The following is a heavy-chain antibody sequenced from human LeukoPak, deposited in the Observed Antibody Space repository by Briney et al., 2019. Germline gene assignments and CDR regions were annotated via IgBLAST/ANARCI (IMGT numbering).Heavy chain of an antibody. J-gene: IGHJ6*03. CDR2: INPNSGGT. Sequence: ASVKVSCKASGYTFTGYYMHWVRQAPGQGLEWMGWINPNSGGTNYAQKFQGRVTMTRDTSISTAYMELSRLRSDDTAVYYCAPHCSSTSCYPPYYYYMDVWGKGTTVTVSS. CDR3: APHCSSTSCYPPYYYYMDV. V-gene: IGHV1-2*02. D-gene: IGHD2-2*01. CDR1: GYTFTGYY.